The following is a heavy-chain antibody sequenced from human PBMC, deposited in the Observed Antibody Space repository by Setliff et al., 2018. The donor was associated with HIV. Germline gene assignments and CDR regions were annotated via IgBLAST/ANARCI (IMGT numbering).Heavy chain of an antibody. D-gene: IGHD3-3*01. Sequence: PGGSLRLSCAASGFAFSTYEMNWVRQAPGKGLEWVAYISSSGDRTYYADSVKGRFTVSRDNSKNTLFLQMNNLRAEDTAIYFCAKDYTPTFWEYNWFDTWGQGTLVTVSS. CDR2: ISSSGDRT. CDR1: GFAFSTYE. V-gene: IGHV3-23*01. CDR3: AKDYTPTFWEYNWFDT. J-gene: IGHJ5*02.